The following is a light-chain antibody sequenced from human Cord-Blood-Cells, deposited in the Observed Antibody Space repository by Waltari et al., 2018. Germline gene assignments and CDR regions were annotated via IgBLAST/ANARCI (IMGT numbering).Light chain of an antibody. Sequence: AIQLTQSPSSLSESVGDRVTITCRASQGISSALVWYQQKPGKAPKLLIYDASSLESGVPSRFSGSGSGTDFTLTISSLQPEDFATYYCQQFNSYPYTFGQGTKLEIK. CDR3: QQFNSYPYT. V-gene: IGKV1-13*02. CDR1: QGISSA. J-gene: IGKJ2*01. CDR2: DAS.